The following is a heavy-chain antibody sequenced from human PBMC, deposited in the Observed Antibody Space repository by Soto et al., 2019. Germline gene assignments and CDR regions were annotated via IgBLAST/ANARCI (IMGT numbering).Heavy chain of an antibody. V-gene: IGHV1-46*01. Sequence: GKVSCKASGYKFINHYMHWVRQVPGVGLEWMGIINPNGGGTDYSQKFQGRVTMTRDTSANTVHMELSSLRSEDTGVYFCARDSSASATSYSFDNWGQGTLVTVSS. D-gene: IGHD6-25*01. CDR3: ARDSSASATSYSFDN. CDR2: INPNGGGT. CDR1: GYKFINHY. J-gene: IGHJ4*02.